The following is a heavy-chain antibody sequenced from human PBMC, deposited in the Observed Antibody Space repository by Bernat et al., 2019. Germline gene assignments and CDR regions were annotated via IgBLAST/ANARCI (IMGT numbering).Heavy chain of an antibody. CDR2: ISSSSSYT. Sequence: VQLVESGGGLVQPGGSLRLSCAASGFTFSSYYMSWIRQAPGKGLDWVSYISSSSSYTNYADSVKGRFTISRDNAKNSLYLQMNSLRAEDTAVYYCVRGTSTSAPYMDVWGKGTTVTVSS. CDR1: GFTFSSYY. V-gene: IGHV3-11*05. J-gene: IGHJ6*03. CDR3: VRGTSTSAPYMDV.